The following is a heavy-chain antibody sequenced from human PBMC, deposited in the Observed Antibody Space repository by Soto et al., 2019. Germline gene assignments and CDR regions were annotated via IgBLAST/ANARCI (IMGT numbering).Heavy chain of an antibody. CDR3: ARSRSYYYDSSGGRPFDY. J-gene: IGHJ4*02. Sequence: SETLSLTCTVSGGSISSGGYYWSWIRQHPGKGLEWIGYIYYSGSTYYNPSLRSRVTISVDTSKNQFSLKLSSVTAADTAVYYCARSRSYYYDSSGGRPFDYWGQGTLVTVSS. CDR1: GGSISSGGYY. V-gene: IGHV4-31*03. D-gene: IGHD3-22*01. CDR2: IYYSGST.